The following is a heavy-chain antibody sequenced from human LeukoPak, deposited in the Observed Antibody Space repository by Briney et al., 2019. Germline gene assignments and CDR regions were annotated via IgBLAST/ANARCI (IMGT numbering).Heavy chain of an antibody. V-gene: IGHV3-73*01. J-gene: IGHJ4*02. Sequence: GGSLRLSCAASGFTFSGSAMHWVRQASGKGLEWVGRIRSKANSYATAYAASVKGRFTISRDDSKNTAYLQMNSLKTEDTAVYCCTRQGHYYDSSGYYYVDYWGQGTLVTVSS. CDR2: IRSKANSYAT. D-gene: IGHD3-22*01. CDR3: TRQGHYYDSSGYYYVDY. CDR1: GFTFSGSA.